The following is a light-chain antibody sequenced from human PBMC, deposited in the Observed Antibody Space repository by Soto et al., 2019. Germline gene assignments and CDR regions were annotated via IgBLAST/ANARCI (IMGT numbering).Light chain of an antibody. J-gene: IGLJ3*02. Sequence: QSVLTQPPSASGTPGQWVTISCSGSSSNIGSNYVYWYQQLPGTAPKLLIYTNDQRPSGVPDRFSGSKSGTSASLAISGLRSEDETDYYCASWDNSLRGPVFGGGTKPTVL. CDR2: TND. CDR1: SSNIGSNY. CDR3: ASWDNSLRGPV. V-gene: IGLV1-47*01.